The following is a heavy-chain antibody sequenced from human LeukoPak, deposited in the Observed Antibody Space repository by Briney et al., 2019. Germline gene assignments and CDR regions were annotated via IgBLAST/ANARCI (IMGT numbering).Heavy chain of an antibody. CDR1: GGSISSSSYY. J-gene: IGHJ4*02. V-gene: IGHV4-39*01. CDR3: ARHVPAIVVVTAILGYHDY. CDR2: IYYSGST. Sequence: SETLSLTCTVPGGSISSSSYYWGWIRQPPGKGMEWLVRIYYSGSTYYHPSLKSRVTVSVNTSKNQFSLKLSSVTAADAAVYYCARHVPAIVVVTAILGYHDYWGQGTLVTVSS. D-gene: IGHD2-21*02.